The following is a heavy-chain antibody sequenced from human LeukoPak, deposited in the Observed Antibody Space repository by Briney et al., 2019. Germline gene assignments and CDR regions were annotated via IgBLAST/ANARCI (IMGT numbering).Heavy chain of an antibody. CDR1: GYTFTGYY. D-gene: IGHD3-16*01. CDR2: INPNSGGT. CDR3: ARTMLTFGGVTKESYYFDS. J-gene: IGHJ4*02. Sequence: ASVKVSCKASGYTFTGYYMHWVRQAPGQGLEWMGWINPNSGGTNYAQKFQGRVTMTRDTSISAVYMELSRLRSDDTAVYYCARTMLTFGGVTKESYYFDSWGQGTRVTVSS. V-gene: IGHV1-2*02.